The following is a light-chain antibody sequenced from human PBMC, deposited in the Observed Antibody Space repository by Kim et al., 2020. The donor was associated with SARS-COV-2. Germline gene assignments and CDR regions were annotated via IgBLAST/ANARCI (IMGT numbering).Light chain of an antibody. CDR2: GAS. Sequence: SVSPGDRAALSCRASQSVSSNLAWYQQKPGQAPRLLIYGASTRATGIPARFSGSGSGTEFTLTISSLQSEDFAVYYCQQYNNWPQTFGQGTKLEI. J-gene: IGKJ2*01. CDR3: QQYNNWPQT. V-gene: IGKV3-15*01. CDR1: QSVSSN.